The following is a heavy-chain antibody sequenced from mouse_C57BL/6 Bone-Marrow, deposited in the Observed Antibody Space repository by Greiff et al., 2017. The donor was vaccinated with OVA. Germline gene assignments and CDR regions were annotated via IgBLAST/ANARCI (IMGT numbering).Heavy chain of an antibody. V-gene: IGHV5-4*01. J-gene: IGHJ2*01. Sequence: EVQLVESGGGLVKPGGSLKLSCAASGFTFSSYAMSWVRQTPEKRLEWVANISDGGSYTYYPDNVKGRCTISRDNAKNNLYLQMSHLKSEDTAMYYCAREGYYDYDGGYWGQGTTLTVSS. CDR3: AREGYYDYDGGY. D-gene: IGHD2-4*01. CDR2: ISDGGSYT. CDR1: GFTFSSYA.